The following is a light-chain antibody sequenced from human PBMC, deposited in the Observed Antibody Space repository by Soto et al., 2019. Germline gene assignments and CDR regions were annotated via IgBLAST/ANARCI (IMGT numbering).Light chain of an antibody. CDR3: CSYAGSYTYV. CDR1: SSDVGVYNY. Sequence: HSALTQPRSVSGSPGQSVTISCTGTSSDVGVYNYVSWYQHHPGKAPKLMIYDVTKRPSGVRDRFSASKSGNTASLTISGLQAEDEADYYCCSYAGSYTYVFGTGTKVTV. CDR2: DVT. V-gene: IGLV2-11*01. J-gene: IGLJ1*01.